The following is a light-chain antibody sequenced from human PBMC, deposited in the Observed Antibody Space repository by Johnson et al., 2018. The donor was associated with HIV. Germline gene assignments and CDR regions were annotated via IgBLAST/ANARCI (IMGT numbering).Light chain of an antibody. CDR2: END. J-gene: IGLJ1*01. V-gene: IGLV1-51*02. CDR3: GTWDTSLNAFV. CDR1: SSNIGNNY. Sequence: QSVLTQPPSVSAAPGQKVAISCSGSSSNIGNNYVSWYQQLPGTAPKLLIYENDKRPSGLPDRFSGSKSGMSATLAITGLQTGDEADYYCGTWDTSLNAFVLGTGTSVIVL.